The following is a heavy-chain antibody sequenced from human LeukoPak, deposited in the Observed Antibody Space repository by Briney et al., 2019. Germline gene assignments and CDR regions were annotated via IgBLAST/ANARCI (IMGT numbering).Heavy chain of an antibody. Sequence: SETLSLTCTVSGGSISSGRYYWSWIRQPAGKGLEWIGRIYTSGSTNYNPSLESRVTISVDTSKNQFSLKLSSVTAADTAVYYCARVLWMSWFDPWGQGTLVTVSS. V-gene: IGHV4-61*02. D-gene: IGHD2-21*01. CDR2: IYTSGST. CDR3: ARVLWMSWFDP. J-gene: IGHJ5*02. CDR1: GGSISSGRYY.